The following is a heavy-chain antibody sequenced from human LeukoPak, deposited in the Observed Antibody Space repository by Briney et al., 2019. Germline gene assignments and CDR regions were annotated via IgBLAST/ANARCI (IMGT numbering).Heavy chain of an antibody. CDR2: INHSGST. CDR1: GGSFSGYY. D-gene: IGHD1-26*01. J-gene: IGHJ4*02. CDR3: ARDRELGY. Sequence: SETLSLTCAVYGGSFSGYYWSWIRQPPGKGLEWIGEINHSGSTNYNPSLKSRVTISVDTSRNQFSLKLSSVTAADTAVYYCARDRELGYWGQGTLVTVSS. V-gene: IGHV4-34*01.